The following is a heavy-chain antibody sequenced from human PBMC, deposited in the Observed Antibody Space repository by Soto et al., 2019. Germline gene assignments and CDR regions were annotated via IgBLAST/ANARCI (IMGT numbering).Heavy chain of an antibody. CDR2: ISYDGSNK. J-gene: IGHJ4*02. V-gene: IGHV3-30-3*01. D-gene: IGHD5-18*01. Sequence: GGSLRLSCAASGFTFSSYAMHWVRQAPGKGLEWVAVISYDGSNKYYADSVKGRFTISRDNSKNTLYLQMNSLRAEDTAVYYCARAKHTAMAQTYFDYWGQGTLVTVSS. CDR1: GFTFSSYA. CDR3: ARAKHTAMAQTYFDY.